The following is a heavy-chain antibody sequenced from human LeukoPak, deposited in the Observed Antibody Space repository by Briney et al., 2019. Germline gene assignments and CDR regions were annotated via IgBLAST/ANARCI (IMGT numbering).Heavy chain of an antibody. CDR2: ISEDGGST. CDR1: GFTFDDYA. V-gene: IGHV3-43*02. CDR3: AKDGSDFWSGYNYYYYYGMDV. J-gene: IGHJ6*02. Sequence: GGSLRLSCAASGFTFDDYAMHWVRQAPGKGLEWVSLISEDGGSTYYADSVKGRFTISRDNSKNSLYLQMNSLRTEDTALYYCAKDGSDFWSGYNYYYYYGMDVWGQGTTVTVSS. D-gene: IGHD3-3*01.